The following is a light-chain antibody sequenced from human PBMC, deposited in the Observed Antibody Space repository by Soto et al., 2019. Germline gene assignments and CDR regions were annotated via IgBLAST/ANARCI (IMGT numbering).Light chain of an antibody. CDR1: QSVSSS. CDR2: GAS. CDR3: QQYKNWPWT. V-gene: IGKV3-15*01. Sequence: EIVTTQSPATLSVSPGERATLSCRTSQSVSSSLAWYQQKPGQAPSLLIYGASTRATGIPARFSGSGSGTEFTLTISSLQSEDCAVYYCQQYKNWPWTFGQGTKVDIK. J-gene: IGKJ1*01.